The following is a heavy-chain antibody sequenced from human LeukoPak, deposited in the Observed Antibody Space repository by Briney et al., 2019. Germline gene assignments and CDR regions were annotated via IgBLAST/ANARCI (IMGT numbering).Heavy chain of an antibody. CDR2: ISSSSSYI. CDR3: ARCDWAPRSHYGMDV. J-gene: IGHJ6*02. V-gene: IGHV3-21*01. Sequence: PGGSLRLSCAASRFTFSSYSMNWVRQAPGKGLEWVSSISSSSSYIYYADSVKGRFTISRDNAKNSLYLQMNSLRAEDTAVYYCARCDWAPRSHYGMDVWGQGTTVTVSS. D-gene: IGHD2-21*02. CDR1: RFTFSSYS.